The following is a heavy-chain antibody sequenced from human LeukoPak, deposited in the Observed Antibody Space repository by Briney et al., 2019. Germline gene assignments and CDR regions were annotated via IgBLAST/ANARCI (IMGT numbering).Heavy chain of an antibody. CDR1: GFTFSSYG. CDR2: IWYDGSNK. J-gene: IGHJ3*02. D-gene: IGHD2-2*01. V-gene: IGHV3-33*01. CDR3: ATDQVPAAPSGYAFDI. Sequence: GGSLRLSCAASGFTFSSYGMHWVRQAPGKGLEWVAVIWYDGSNKYYADSVKGRFTISRDNSKNTLYLQMNSLRAEDTAVYYCATDQVPAAPSGYAFDIWGQGTMVTVSS.